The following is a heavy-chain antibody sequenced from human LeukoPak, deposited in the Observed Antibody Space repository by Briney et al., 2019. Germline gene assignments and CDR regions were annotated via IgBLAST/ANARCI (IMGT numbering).Heavy chain of an antibody. J-gene: IGHJ6*03. D-gene: IGHD2-2*01. CDR1: GGTFSSYA. V-gene: IGHV1-69*05. Sequence: SVKVSCKASGGTFSSYAISWVRQAPGQGLEWMGGIIPIFGTANYAQKFQGRVTITTDESTSTAYMELSSLRSEDTAAYYCAVGDIVVVPAANTYYYYMDVWGKGTTVTVSS. CDR2: IIPIFGTA. CDR3: AVGDIVVVPAANTYYYYMDV.